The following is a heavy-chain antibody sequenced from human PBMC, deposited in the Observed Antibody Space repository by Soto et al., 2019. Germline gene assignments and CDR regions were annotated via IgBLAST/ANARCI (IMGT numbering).Heavy chain of an antibody. D-gene: IGHD6-19*01. Sequence: EVQLVESGGVVVQPGGSLRLSCAASGFIFDDYTMHWVRQAPGKGLEWVSLISWDGGSTYYADSVKGRFTISRDNSKNSLYLQMNSLRTEDTALYYCAKDSAQYSSGWSNWFDPWGQGTLVTVSS. J-gene: IGHJ5*02. CDR2: ISWDGGST. V-gene: IGHV3-43*01. CDR1: GFIFDDYT. CDR3: AKDSAQYSSGWSNWFDP.